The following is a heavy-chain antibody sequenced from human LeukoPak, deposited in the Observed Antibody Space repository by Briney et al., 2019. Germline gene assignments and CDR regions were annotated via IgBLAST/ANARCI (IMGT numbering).Heavy chain of an antibody. V-gene: IGHV4-34*01. J-gene: IGHJ5*02. CDR1: GGSFSGYY. D-gene: IGHD2-2*01. CDR3: ARGRSCSSTSCLYNWFDP. Sequence: SETLSLTCAVYGGSFSGYYWSWIRQPPGKGLEWIGEINHSGSTNYNPSLKNRVTISVDTSKNQFSLKLSSVTAADTAVYYCARGRSCSSTSCLYNWFDPWGQGTLVTVSS. CDR2: INHSGST.